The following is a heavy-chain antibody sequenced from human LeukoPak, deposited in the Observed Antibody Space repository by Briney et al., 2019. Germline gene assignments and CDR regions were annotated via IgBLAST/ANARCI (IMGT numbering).Heavy chain of an antibody. J-gene: IGHJ6*02. CDR1: GYTFASYA. D-gene: IGHD2-15*01. V-gene: IGHV7-4-1*02. Sequence: GASVKVSCKASGYTFASYAMNWVRQAPGQGLEWMGWINTNTGNPTYAQGFTGRFVFSLDTSVSTAYLEISSLKAEDTAVYYCARDWVVPASPVFYYASDVWGQGTTVTVSS. CDR3: ARDWVVPASPVFYYASDV. CDR2: INTNTGNP.